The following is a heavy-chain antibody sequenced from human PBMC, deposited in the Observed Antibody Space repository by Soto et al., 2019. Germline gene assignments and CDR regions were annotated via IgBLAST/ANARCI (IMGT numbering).Heavy chain of an antibody. Sequence: GGSLRLSRAASGFTFSSYGMHWVRQAPGKGLEWVAVIWYDGSNKYYADSVKGRFTISRDNSKNTLYLQMNSLRAEDTAVYYCARDDYGGNSGNFAYWGQGTLVTVSS. D-gene: IGHD4-17*01. CDR2: IWYDGSNK. CDR3: ARDDYGGNSGNFAY. CDR1: GFTFSSYG. V-gene: IGHV3-33*01. J-gene: IGHJ4*02.